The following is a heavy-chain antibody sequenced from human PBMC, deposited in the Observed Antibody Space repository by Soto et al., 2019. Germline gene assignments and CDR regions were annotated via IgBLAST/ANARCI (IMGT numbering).Heavy chain of an antibody. D-gene: IGHD2-15*01. CDR2: ISYDGSNK. V-gene: IGHV3-30-3*01. Sequence: PGGSLRLSCAASGFTFSSYAMHWVRQAPGKGLEWVAVISYDGSNKYYADSVKGRFTISRDNSKNTLYLQMNSLRAEDTAVYYCARAGIPGSVCGMDVWGQGTTVTVS. CDR1: GFTFSSYA. J-gene: IGHJ6*02. CDR3: ARAGIPGSVCGMDV.